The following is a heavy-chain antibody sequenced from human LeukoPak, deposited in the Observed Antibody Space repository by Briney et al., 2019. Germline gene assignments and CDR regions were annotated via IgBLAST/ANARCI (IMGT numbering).Heavy chain of an antibody. Sequence: GGSLRLSCTVSGFTVSSNSMSWVRQAPGKGLEWVSFIYSGSAHYSDSVKGRFTISRDNSKNTLYLQMNSLRAEDTAVYYCARRAGAYSHPYDYWGQGTLVTVSS. D-gene: IGHD4/OR15-4a*01. CDR3: ARRAGAYSHPYDY. CDR1: GFTVSSNS. V-gene: IGHV3-53*01. J-gene: IGHJ4*02. CDR2: IYSGSA.